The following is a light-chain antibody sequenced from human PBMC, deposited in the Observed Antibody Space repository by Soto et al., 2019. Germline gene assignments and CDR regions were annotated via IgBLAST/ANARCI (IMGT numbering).Light chain of an antibody. Sequence: QSVLTQPPSMSGAPGQRVTISCTGSSSNIGAGYDVHWYQQLPGTAPKLLIYGNSNRPSGVPDRFSGSKPGTSASLAITGLQAEDEADYYCQSYDSSLRGVVFGGGTKLTVL. CDR3: QSYDSSLRGVV. V-gene: IGLV1-40*01. CDR1: SSNIGAGYD. CDR2: GNS. J-gene: IGLJ2*01.